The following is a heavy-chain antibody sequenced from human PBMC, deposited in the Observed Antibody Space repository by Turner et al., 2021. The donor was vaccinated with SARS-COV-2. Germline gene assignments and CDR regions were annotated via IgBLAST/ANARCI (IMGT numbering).Heavy chain of an antibody. CDR1: GGSISSSSYY. CDR3: ARPNTYYYGSGDSHGKSHNWFDP. V-gene: IGHV4-39*01. CDR2: IYYSGST. D-gene: IGHD3-10*01. Sequence: QLQLQESGPGLVKPSETLSLTCTVSGGSISSSSYYRGWIRQPPGKGLEWIGSIYYSGSTYYNPSLKSRVTISVDTSKNQFSLKLSSVTAADTAVYYCARPNTYYYGSGDSHGKSHNWFDPWGQGTLVTVSS. J-gene: IGHJ5*02.